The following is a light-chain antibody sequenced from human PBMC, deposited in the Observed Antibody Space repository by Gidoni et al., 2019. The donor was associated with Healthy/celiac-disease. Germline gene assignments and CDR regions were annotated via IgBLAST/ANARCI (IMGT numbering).Light chain of an antibody. V-gene: IGLV2-14*01. CDR1: SSDVGGYKY. CDR3: SSYTSSAILV. Sequence: QSALTQPASVSGSPGQSITISCTGTSSDVGGYKYVSWYQRHPGKAPKLMIYEVIHRPSGVSDRFSGSKSGNTASLTISGLQAEDEADYYCSSYTSSAILVFGTGTQVTVL. J-gene: IGLJ1*01. CDR2: EVI.